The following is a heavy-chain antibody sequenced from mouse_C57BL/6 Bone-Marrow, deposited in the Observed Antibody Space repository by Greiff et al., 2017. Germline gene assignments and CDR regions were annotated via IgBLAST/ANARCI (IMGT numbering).Heavy chain of an antibody. CDR2: IYWDDDK. J-gene: IGHJ1*03. D-gene: IGHD2-3*01. CDR3: ARREVYEEGYFDV. Sequence: ESGPGILQSSQTLSLTCSFSGFSLSTSGMGVSWIRQPSGKGLEWLAHIYWDDDKRYNPSLKSRLTISKDTSRNQVFLKITSVDTADTATYYCARREVYEEGYFDVWGTGTTVTVSS. V-gene: IGHV8-12*01. CDR1: GFSLSTSGMG.